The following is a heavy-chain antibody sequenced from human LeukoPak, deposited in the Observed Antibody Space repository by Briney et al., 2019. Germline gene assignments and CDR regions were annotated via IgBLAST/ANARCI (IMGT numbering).Heavy chain of an antibody. CDR3: ARGRPRWELLKNDAFDI. CDR2: VHYSGTT. Sequence: SETLSLTCTVSDGSITNNDWSWVRQTPGKGLEFIGYVHYSGTTNYNPSLKSRVTISVDTSKNQFSLKLSSVTAADTAVYYCARGRPRWELLKNDAFDIWGQGTMVTVSS. D-gene: IGHD1-26*01. V-gene: IGHV4-59*01. CDR1: DGSITNND. J-gene: IGHJ3*02.